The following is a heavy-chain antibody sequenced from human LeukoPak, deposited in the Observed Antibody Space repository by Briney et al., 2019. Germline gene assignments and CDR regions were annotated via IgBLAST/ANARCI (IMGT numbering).Heavy chain of an antibody. D-gene: IGHD3-22*01. CDR2: ISYDGSNK. J-gene: IGHJ1*01. CDR3: ARDPESRGYDSSSFQH. V-gene: IGHV3-30-3*01. Sequence: PGGSLRLSCAASGFTFSSYAMHWVRQAPGKGLEWVAVISYDGSNKYYADSVKGRFTISRDNSKNTLYLQMNSLRAEDTAVYYCARDPESRGYDSSSFQHWGQGTLVTVSS. CDR1: GFTFSSYA.